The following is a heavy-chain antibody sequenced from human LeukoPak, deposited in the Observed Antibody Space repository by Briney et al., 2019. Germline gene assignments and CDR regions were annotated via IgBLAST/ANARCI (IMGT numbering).Heavy chain of an antibody. CDR3: ARASLDYDSSGYAS. V-gene: IGHV4-4*02. D-gene: IGHD3-22*01. Sequence: PSGTLSLTCAVSGDSISSSNWWSWVRQPPGKGLEWIGEIYHSGSTNYNPSLKSRVTISVDKSKNQFSLKLSSVTAADTAVYYCARASLDYDSSGYASWGQGTLVTVSS. CDR1: GDSISSSNW. CDR2: IYHSGST. J-gene: IGHJ4*02.